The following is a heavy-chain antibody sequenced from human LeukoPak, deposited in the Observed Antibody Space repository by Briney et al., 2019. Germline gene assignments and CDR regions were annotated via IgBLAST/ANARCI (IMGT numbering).Heavy chain of an antibody. D-gene: IGHD5-24*01. CDR2: MNPNSGDT. V-gene: IGHV1-8*01. CDR1: GYTFTSYD. CDR3: ARTPRNGYIEGY. J-gene: IGHJ4*02. Sequence: GASVRVSCKASGYTFTSYDINWVRQATGQGLEWMGWMNPNSGDTGYAQNFQGRVTTTRDTSINTAYMELSSLRSEDTAVYYCARTPRNGYIEGYWGQGTLVTVSS.